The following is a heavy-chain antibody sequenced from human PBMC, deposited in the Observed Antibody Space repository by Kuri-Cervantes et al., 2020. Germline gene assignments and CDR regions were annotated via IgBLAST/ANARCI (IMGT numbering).Heavy chain of an antibody. V-gene: IGHV3-23*01. D-gene: IGHD1-1*01. CDR2: ISGSGGST. CDR3: ARVSTNWNHPDY. Sequence: GESLKISCAASGFTFSSYAMSWVRQAPGKGLEWVSAISGSGGSTYYADSVKGRFTISRDNSKNTLYLQMNSLRAEDTAVYYCARVSTNWNHPDYWGQGTLVTVSS. J-gene: IGHJ4*02. CDR1: GFTFSSYA.